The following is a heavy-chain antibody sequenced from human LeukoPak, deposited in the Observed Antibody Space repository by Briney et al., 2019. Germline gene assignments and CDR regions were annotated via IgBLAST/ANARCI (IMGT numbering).Heavy chain of an antibody. CDR1: GGSISSSHYY. CDR2: IYYSGCT. CDR3: AILPATDTYYYDNRGYYRPGVH. D-gene: IGHD3-22*01. V-gene: IGHV4-39*07. J-gene: IGHJ4*02. Sequence: SETLSLTCTVSGGSISSSHYYWGWIRQPPGKWLEWIGSIYYSGCTYYNASLKSRVTISVDASKNQFSLKLSSATAADTAVYYCAILPATDTYYYDNRGYYRPGVHWGQGTLVTVSS.